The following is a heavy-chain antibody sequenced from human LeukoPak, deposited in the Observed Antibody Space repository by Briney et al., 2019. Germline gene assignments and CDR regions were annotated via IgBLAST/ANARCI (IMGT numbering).Heavy chain of an antibody. Sequence: GGSLRLSCAASGFTFSAYTMHWVRQAPGQGLEYVSGISSNGLSTNYADSVKGRFNISRDNSKNTLYLQMGSLRPDDMAVYYCAKGGGYEAQYYYYYLDVWGKGTTVTISS. CDR2: ISSNGLST. V-gene: IGHV3-64*02. D-gene: IGHD5-12*01. CDR1: GFTFSAYT. J-gene: IGHJ6*03. CDR3: AKGGGYEAQYYYYYLDV.